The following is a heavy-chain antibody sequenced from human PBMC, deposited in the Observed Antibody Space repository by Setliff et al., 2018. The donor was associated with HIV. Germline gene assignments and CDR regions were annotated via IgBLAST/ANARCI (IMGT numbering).Heavy chain of an antibody. V-gene: IGHV3-73*01. CDR3: TTARVDYFDY. J-gene: IGHJ4*01. D-gene: IGHD3-3*01. CDR1: GLSFRGAA. Sequence: PGGSLRLSCVASGLSFRGAALHWVRQTSGKGLEWIGRIRMKSNIYETVYAESVKGRFTISRDDSQNTAFLQMNSLKSEDTAAYYCTTARVDYFDYWGQGALVTVSS. CDR2: IRMKSNIYET.